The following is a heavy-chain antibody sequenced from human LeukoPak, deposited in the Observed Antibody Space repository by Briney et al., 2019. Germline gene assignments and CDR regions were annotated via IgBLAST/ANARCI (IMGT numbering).Heavy chain of an antibody. D-gene: IGHD3-16*02. Sequence: PSETLSLTCTVSGGSISSYYWSWTRQPPGKGLEWIGYIYYSGSTNYNPSLKSRVTISVDTSKNQFSLKLSSVTAADTAVYYCARVKVITFGGVIVRPYYFDYWGQGTLVTVSS. J-gene: IGHJ4*02. V-gene: IGHV4-59*08. CDR1: GGSISSYY. CDR3: ARVKVITFGGVIVRPYYFDY. CDR2: IYYSGST.